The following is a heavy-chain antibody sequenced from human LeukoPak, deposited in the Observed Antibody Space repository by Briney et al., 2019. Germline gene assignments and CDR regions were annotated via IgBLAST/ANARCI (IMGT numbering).Heavy chain of an antibody. D-gene: IGHD3-3*01. CDR1: GFTFSSYW. CDR3: ARERDYDFWSD. V-gene: IGHV3-7*01. Sequence: PGGSLRLSCAASGFTFSSYWMSWVRQAPGKGLEWVANIKQDGREKYYVDSVKGRFTISRDNAKNSLYLQMNSLRAEDTAVYYCARERDYDFWSDWGQGTLVTVSS. J-gene: IGHJ4*02. CDR2: IKQDGREK.